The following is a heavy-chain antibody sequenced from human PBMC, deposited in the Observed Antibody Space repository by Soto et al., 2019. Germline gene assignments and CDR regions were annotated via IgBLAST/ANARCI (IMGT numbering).Heavy chain of an antibody. J-gene: IGHJ4*02. CDR2: IGTAGDT. D-gene: IGHD5-18*01. CDR1: GFTFSSYD. V-gene: IGHV3-13*01. CDR3: ARVGGSVDTAMAHFDY. Sequence: GGSLRLSCAASGFTFSSYDMHWVRQATGKGLEWVSAIGTAGDTYYPGSVKGRFTISRENAKNSLYLQMNSLRAEDTAVYYCARVGGSVDTAMAHFDYWGQGTLVTVSS.